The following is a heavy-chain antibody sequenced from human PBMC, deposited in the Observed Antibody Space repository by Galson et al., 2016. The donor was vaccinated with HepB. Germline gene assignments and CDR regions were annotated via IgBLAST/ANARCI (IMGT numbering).Heavy chain of an antibody. V-gene: IGHV3-33*08. CDR2: ISYDGNNR. D-gene: IGHD4-17*01. CDR1: GFTFNNYG. J-gene: IGHJ6*02. CDR3: ARDRGLLHYYYGMDV. Sequence: SLRLSCATSGFTFNNYGINWVRQAPGKGLEWVAVISYDGNNRHYADAVTGRFTISRDSSTNTVYLQMNSLRADDTAVYFRARDRGLLHYYYGMDVRGQGTTVTVSS.